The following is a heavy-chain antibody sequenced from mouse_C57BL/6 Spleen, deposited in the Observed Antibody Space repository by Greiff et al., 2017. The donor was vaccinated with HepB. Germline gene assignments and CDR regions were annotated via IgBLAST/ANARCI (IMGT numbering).Heavy chain of an antibody. Sequence: QVQLKESGAELMKPGASVKLSCKATGYTFTGYWIEWVKQRPGHGLEWIGEILPGSGSTNYNEKFKGKATFTADTSSNTAYMQLSSLTTEDSAIYYCASGAYDYDEGAWFAYWGQGTLVTVSA. D-gene: IGHD2-4*01. CDR2: ILPGSGST. J-gene: IGHJ3*01. CDR3: ASGAYDYDEGAWFAY. V-gene: IGHV1-9*01. CDR1: GYTFTGYW.